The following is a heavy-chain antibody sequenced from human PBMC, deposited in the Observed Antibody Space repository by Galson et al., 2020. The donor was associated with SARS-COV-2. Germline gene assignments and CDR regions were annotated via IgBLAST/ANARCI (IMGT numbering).Heavy chain of an antibody. CDR2: INPNGGTT. CDR3: ARALGAYYVPFDY. D-gene: IGHD1-26*01. CDR1: GYTFISYY. J-gene: IGHJ4*02. V-gene: IGHV1-46*01. Sequence: ASVKVSCKASGYTFISYYMYWVRQAPGQGLKWMGVINPNGGTTAYTQKFQGRLNMTTDTSTSTFYMDLSSLRSADTAVYYCARALGAYYVPFDYWGQGTLITVSS.